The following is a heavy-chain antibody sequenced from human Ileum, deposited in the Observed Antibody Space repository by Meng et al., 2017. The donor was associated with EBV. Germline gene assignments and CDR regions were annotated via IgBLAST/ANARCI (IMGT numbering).Heavy chain of an antibody. Sequence: QPQLQASGPVLGKPSGTRSPTCAVAGASVSSKNGSSWVCQPPGTGLEWIGEIYHSGSTTYNPSFKSRVTMSVDKSKNQISLNLSSVTAADTAVYYCASGRDYAWHSWGRGTPVTVSS. V-gene: IGHV4-4*02. CDR2: IYHSGST. CDR1: GASVSSKNG. D-gene: IGHD4-17*01. CDR3: ASGRDYAWHS. J-gene: IGHJ4*02.